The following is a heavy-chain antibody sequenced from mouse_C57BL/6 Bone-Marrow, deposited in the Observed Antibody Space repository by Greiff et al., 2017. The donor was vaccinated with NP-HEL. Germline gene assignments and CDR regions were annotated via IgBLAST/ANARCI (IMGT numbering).Heavy chain of an antibody. V-gene: IGHV1-42*01. D-gene: IGHD2-2*01. J-gene: IGHJ4*01. CDR2: INPSTGGT. Sequence: VQLKQSGPELVKPGASVKISCKASGYSFTGYYMNWVKQSPEKSLEWIGEINPSTGGTTYNQKFKAKATLTVDKSSSTAYMQLKSLTSEDSAVYYCARRDYGYPYYAMDYWGQGTSVTVSS. CDR3: ARRDYGYPYYAMDY. CDR1: GYSFTGYY.